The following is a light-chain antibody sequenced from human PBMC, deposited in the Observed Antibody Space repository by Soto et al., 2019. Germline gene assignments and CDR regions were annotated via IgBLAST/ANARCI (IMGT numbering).Light chain of an antibody. V-gene: IGKV3-11*01. CDR1: QSVKTF. CDR2: DAS. Sequence: EIVLIQSPATLSLSPGQRATLSCRASQSVKTFLVWYQHRPGQAPRVLIYDASHRASGIPARFSGSGSGTDFTLTISSLEPEDAALYYCQQRSNWPPITFGQGTRLEIK. CDR3: QQRSNWPPIT. J-gene: IGKJ5*01.